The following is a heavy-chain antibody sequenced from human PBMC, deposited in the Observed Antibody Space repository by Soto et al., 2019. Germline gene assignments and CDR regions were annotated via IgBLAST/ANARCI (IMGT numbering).Heavy chain of an antibody. Sequence: GASVKVSCKVSGYTLTELSMHWVRQAPGKGLEWMGGFDPEDGETIYAQKFQGRVTMTEDTSTDTAYMELSSLRSEDTAVYYCATVRWNCSSTSCYWPRGNWFDPWGQGTLVT. CDR2: FDPEDGET. V-gene: IGHV1-24*01. CDR3: ATVRWNCSSTSCYWPRGNWFDP. J-gene: IGHJ5*02. D-gene: IGHD2-2*01. CDR1: GYTLTELS.